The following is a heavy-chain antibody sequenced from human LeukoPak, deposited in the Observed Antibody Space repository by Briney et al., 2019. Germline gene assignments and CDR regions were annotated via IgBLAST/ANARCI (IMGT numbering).Heavy chain of an antibody. CDR1: GFTFSSYG. Sequence: PGGSLRLSCAASGFTFSSYGMHWVRQAPGKGLEWVAVIWYDGSNKYYADSVKGRFTISRDNSKNTLYLQMSSLRAGDTAVYSCARDFHAAIAPYGMDVWGQGTTVTVSS. V-gene: IGHV3-33*01. CDR3: ARDFHAAIAPYGMDV. J-gene: IGHJ6*02. CDR2: IWYDGSNK. D-gene: IGHD2/OR15-2a*01.